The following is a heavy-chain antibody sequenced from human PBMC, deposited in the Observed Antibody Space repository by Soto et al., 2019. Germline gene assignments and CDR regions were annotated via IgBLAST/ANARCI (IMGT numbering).Heavy chain of an antibody. CDR1: GGSISSSSYY. CDR3: SMIPFGGVIVRAFDI. D-gene: IGHD3-16*02. V-gene: IGHV4-39*01. CDR2: IYYSGST. J-gene: IGHJ3*02. Sequence: QLQLQESGPGLVKPSETLSLTCTVSGGSISSSSYYWGWIRQPPGKGLEWIGRIYYSGSTYYNPSLKSRVTISVDTSKNQFSLKLSSVTAADTAVYYCSMIPFGGVIVRAFDIWGQGTMVTVSS.